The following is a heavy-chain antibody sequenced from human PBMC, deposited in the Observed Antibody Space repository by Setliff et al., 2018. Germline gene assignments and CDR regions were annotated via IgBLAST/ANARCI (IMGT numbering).Heavy chain of an antibody. CDR3: ARGIYYYSSGGFYYMDV. D-gene: IGHD3-10*01. CDR1: GYIFTDYS. V-gene: IGHV7-4-1*02. CDR2: IKTDTGSP. Sequence: ASVKVSCKTSGYIFTDYSIHWVRQAPGQGLEWMGWIKTDTGSPTYALGFTGRLVFSLDTSVGTTFLQISSLKAEDTAVYYCARGIYYYSSGGFYYMDVWGKGTTVTVSS. J-gene: IGHJ6*03.